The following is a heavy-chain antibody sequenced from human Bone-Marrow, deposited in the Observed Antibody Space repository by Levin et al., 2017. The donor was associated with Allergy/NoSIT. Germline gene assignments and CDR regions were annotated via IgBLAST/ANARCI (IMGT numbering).Heavy chain of an antibody. D-gene: IGHD4-11*01. CDR3: ARVPTLHDAFDL. J-gene: IGHJ3*01. Sequence: PSETLSLTCTVSGDSISRGDYYWSWVRQPPGKGLEWIGYMYYSGTTYYHPSLKSRVFMSRDTSKNQFSLTVRSVTAADMAVYYCARVPTLHDAFDLWGQGTMVTVSS. CDR2: MYYSGTT. CDR1: GDSISRGDYY. V-gene: IGHV4-30-4*08.